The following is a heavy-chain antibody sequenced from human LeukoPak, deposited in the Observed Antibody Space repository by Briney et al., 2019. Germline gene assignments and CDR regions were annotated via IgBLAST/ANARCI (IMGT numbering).Heavy chain of an antibody. CDR1: GFTFSSYG. D-gene: IGHD3-22*01. Sequence: PGGSLRLSCAASGFTFSSYGIHWVRQAPGKGLEWVAVIWYDGSNKYYADSVKGRFTISRDNSKNTLYLQMNSLRAEDTAVYYCARDRDELGYDSSGYYLTNWFDPWGQGTLVTVSS. CDR2: IWYDGSNK. V-gene: IGHV3-33*01. CDR3: ARDRDELGYDSSGYYLTNWFDP. J-gene: IGHJ5*02.